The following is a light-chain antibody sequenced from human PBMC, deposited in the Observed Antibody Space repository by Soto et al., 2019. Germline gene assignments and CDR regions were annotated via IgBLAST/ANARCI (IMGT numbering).Light chain of an antibody. V-gene: IGKV3D-20*02. Sequence: EIVLTQSPGTLSLSPGERATLSCRASQSVDSYLAWYQQKPGQAPRLLIYGASSRATGIQDRFSGSGSGTDFTLTISRLEPEDFAVYYCKQRSNWLITFGQGTRLEIK. CDR3: KQRSNWLIT. J-gene: IGKJ5*01. CDR1: QSVDSY. CDR2: GAS.